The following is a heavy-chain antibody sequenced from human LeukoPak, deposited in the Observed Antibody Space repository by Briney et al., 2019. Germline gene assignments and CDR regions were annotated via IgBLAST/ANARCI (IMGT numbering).Heavy chain of an antibody. V-gene: IGHV3-66*01. Sequence: PGGSLRLSCAASGFTVSSNYMSWVRQAPGKGLEWVSVIYNGGSTKYADSVKGRFTISRDNSENTLYLQMNSLRGEDTAVYFCARASQWLAFDYWGQGTLVTVSS. J-gene: IGHJ4*02. D-gene: IGHD6-19*01. CDR2: IYNGGST. CDR3: ARASQWLAFDY. CDR1: GFTVSSNY.